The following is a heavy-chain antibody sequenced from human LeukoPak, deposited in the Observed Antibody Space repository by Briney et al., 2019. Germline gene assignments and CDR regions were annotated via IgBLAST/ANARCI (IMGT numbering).Heavy chain of an antibody. Sequence: GASVKVSCKVSGYTLTELSMHWVRQAPGKGLEWMGGFDPEDGETIYAQKFQGRVTITADESTSTAYMELSSLRSEDTAVYYCARGGVGLHQPIDYWGQGTLVTVSS. D-gene: IGHD1-14*01. V-gene: IGHV1-24*01. J-gene: IGHJ4*02. CDR2: FDPEDGET. CDR3: ARGGVGLHQPIDY. CDR1: GYTLTELS.